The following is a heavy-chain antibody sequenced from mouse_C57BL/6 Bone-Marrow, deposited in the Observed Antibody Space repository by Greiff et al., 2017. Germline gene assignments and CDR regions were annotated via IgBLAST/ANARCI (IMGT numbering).Heavy chain of an antibody. J-gene: IGHJ3*01. D-gene: IGHD2-2*01. CDR3: TSLLCLSY. CDR2: LDPENGAT. Sequence: VQLQQSGAELVRPGASVKLSCTASGFTINDDYMHWVQQRPEQGLEWIGWLDPENGATEYASKFPGKDTISADTASNTAYLQLSSLTSEDTAVYYCTSLLCLSYWGQGTLVTVSA. V-gene: IGHV14-4*01. CDR1: GFTINDDY.